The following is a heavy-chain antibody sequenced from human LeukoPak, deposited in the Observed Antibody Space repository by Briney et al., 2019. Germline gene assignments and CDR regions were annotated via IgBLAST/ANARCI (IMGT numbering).Heavy chain of an antibody. CDR1: GGSFSGYY. D-gene: IGHD2-15*01. J-gene: IGHJ6*03. V-gene: IGHV4-34*01. Sequence: PSETLSLTCAVYGGSFSGYYWSWIRQPPGKGLEWIGEINHSGSTNYNPSLKSRVTISVDTSKNQFSLKLSSVTAADTAVYYCARRGYSGYYYYYMDVWGKGTTVTISS. CDR2: INHSGST. CDR3: ARRGYSGYYYYYMDV.